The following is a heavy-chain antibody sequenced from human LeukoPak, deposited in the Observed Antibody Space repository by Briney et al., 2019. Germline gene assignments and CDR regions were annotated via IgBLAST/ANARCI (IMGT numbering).Heavy chain of an antibody. CDR3: ARATISSGYTHDY. D-gene: IGHD5-12*01. J-gene: IGHJ4*02. V-gene: IGHV4-30-2*01. CDR1: GGSISSGGYS. Sequence: NPSETLSLTCAVSGGSISSGGYSWSWIRQPAGKGLEWIGYIYHSGSTYYNPSLKSRVTISVDRSKNQFSLKLSSVTAADTAVYYCARATISSGYTHDYWGQGTLVTVSS. CDR2: IYHSGST.